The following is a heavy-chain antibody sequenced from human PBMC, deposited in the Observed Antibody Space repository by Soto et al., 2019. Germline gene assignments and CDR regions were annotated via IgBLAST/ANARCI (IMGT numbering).Heavy chain of an antibody. CDR1: GFTFSAFG. CDR3: AKTITLSPIPSYTGASAGRGASIDS. CDR2: ISYDGSSK. V-gene: IGHV3-30*18. D-gene: IGHD3-10*01. J-gene: IGHJ4*02. Sequence: QVQLVESGGGVAQPGRSRRLSCAASGFTFSAFGMQCVRQAPGKGLEWAAVISYDGSSKHYADSVKGRFTISRDNSENMPYRQMDSLRDEDTAIYYCAKTITLSPIPSYTGASAGRGASIDSWGQGTLVTVSS.